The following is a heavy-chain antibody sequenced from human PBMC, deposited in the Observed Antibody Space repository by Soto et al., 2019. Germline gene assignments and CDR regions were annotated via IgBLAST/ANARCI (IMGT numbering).Heavy chain of an antibody. J-gene: IGHJ4*02. CDR3: ARIGSDCYDSSGYSY. CDR2: ITSSSIYI. Sequence: EVRLVESGGGLVKPGGSLRLSCAASGFTFSSYSMNWVRQAPGKGLEWVSSITSSSIYIYYADSVKGRFTISRDNAKISLCLQMNSLRAEETAVYYCARIGSDCYDSSGYSYWGQGILVTVSS. CDR1: GFTFSSYS. D-gene: IGHD3-22*01. V-gene: IGHV3-21*02.